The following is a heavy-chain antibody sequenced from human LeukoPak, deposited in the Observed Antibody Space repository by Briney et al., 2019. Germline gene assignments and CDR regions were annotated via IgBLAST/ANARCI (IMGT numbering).Heavy chain of an antibody. CDR3: VRDKEVVTGIGWFDP. D-gene: IGHD2-21*02. V-gene: IGHV3-74*01. J-gene: IGHJ5*02. CDR1: GFTFSNYW. Sequence: GGSLRLSCAASGFTFSNYWMHWVRQAPGKGLVWVSRIDSDGESTNYADSVKGRFTISRDNAKNTLYLQMNSLRVEDTAVYYCVRDKEVVTGIGWFDPWGQGTLVTVSS. CDR2: IDSDGEST.